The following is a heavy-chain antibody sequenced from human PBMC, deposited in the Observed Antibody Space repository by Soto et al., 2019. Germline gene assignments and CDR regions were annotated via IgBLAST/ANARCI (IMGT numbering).Heavy chain of an antibody. CDR2: VYSNDDK. CDR1: GFSLSTSGVG. J-gene: IGHJ6*02. CDR3: KQMRGSARLDV. Sequence: VPTRERPTLALTITGTFSGFSLSTSGVGVGWVRQPPGKALEWLALVYSNDDKRFSPSLKSRLTITKDTSKKQVVLTMTNIDPVDTATYFCKQMRGSARLDVWAQATTVTASS. D-gene: IGHD6-6*01. V-gene: IGHV2-5*01.